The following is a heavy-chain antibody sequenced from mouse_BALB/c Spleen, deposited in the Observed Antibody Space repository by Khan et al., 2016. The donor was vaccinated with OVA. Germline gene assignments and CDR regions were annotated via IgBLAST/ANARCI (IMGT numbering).Heavy chain of an antibody. CDR1: GYAFTDYW. Sequence: QVQLQQSGTELVRPGTSVKMSCKASGYAFTDYWLGWVKQRPGHGLEWIGDIYPNSGNTYYNEKFKGKVTLTADKSSSTAYMQLSSLTSEDSAVYFCARDGGNYGWFAYWGQGTLVTVSA. J-gene: IGHJ3*01. V-gene: IGHV1-63*01. CDR3: ARDGGNYGWFAY. D-gene: IGHD2-1*01. CDR2: IYPNSGNT.